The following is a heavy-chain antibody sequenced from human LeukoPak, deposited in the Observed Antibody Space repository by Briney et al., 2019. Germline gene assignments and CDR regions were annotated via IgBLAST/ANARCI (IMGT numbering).Heavy chain of an antibody. CDR1: GFTFSSYA. V-gene: IGHV3-23*01. J-gene: IGHJ4*01. CDR3: ARYRTAPGRFFDY. Sequence: GGSLRLSCAASGFTFSSYAMSWVRQAPGKGLEWVSVIGADGGGIHYADSVKGRFTISRDNSKNTLFLQMDSLSAEDTAIYYCARYRTAPGRFFDYWGHGTLVTVSS. CDR2: IGADGGGI. D-gene: IGHD5-12*01.